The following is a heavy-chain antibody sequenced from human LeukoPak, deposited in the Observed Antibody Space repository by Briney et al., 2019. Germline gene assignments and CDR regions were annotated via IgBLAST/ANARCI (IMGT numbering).Heavy chain of an antibody. J-gene: IGHJ4*02. CDR2: IYHNGGT. Sequence: PSETLSLTCTVSGVSICGYYWSWIRQPPGKGLEWIGYIYHNGGTNYNPSLQSRLTISVDTSKNQFSLKLSSVTAADTAVYYCARHLRAVAGGRYFDYWGRGTQVTVSS. D-gene: IGHD6-19*01. CDR1: GVSICGYY. CDR3: ARHLRAVAGGRYFDY. V-gene: IGHV4-59*08.